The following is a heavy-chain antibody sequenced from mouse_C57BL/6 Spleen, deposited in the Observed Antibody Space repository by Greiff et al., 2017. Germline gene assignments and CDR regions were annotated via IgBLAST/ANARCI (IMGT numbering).Heavy chain of an antibody. CDR1: GYTFTSYW. J-gene: IGHJ4*01. D-gene: IGHD1-1*01. CDR3: AKGYYYGSSWGAMDY. V-gene: IGHV1-7*01. Sequence: QVHVKQSGAELAKPGASVKLSCKASGYTFTSYWMHWVKQRPGQGLEWIGYINPSSGYTKYNQKFKDKATLTADKSSSTAYMQLSSLTYEDSAVYYCAKGYYYGSSWGAMDYWGQGTSVTVSS. CDR2: INPSSGYT.